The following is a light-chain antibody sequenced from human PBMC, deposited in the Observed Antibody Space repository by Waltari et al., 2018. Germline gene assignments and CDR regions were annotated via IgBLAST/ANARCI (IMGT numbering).Light chain of an antibody. CDR3: QQYSNYPYT. CDR1: QSISSW. V-gene: IGKV1-5*03. Sequence: DIQMTQSPSTLSASVGDTVTITCRASQSISSWLASYQQKPGKAPKLLIHKASTLESGVPSRFSGSGSGTEFTLTIDSLLPDDFATYYCQQYSNYPYTFGQGTKLEI. J-gene: IGKJ2*01. CDR2: KAS.